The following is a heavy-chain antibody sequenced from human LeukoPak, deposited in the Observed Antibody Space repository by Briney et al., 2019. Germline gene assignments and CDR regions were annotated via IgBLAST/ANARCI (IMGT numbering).Heavy chain of an antibody. CDR2: VNPNSGGT. J-gene: IGHJ6*02. CDR3: AREDVNTEVYYYYGMDV. CDR1: GYTFTRYY. D-gene: IGHD3-16*01. Sequence: ASVKVSCKASGYTFTRYYLLWVRQAPGQGLEWMGWVNPNSGGTKFAQTFQGRVTMTRDTSITTAYMELRSLKSDDTAVYYCAREDVNTEVYYYYGMDVWGQGTTVTVS. V-gene: IGHV1-2*02.